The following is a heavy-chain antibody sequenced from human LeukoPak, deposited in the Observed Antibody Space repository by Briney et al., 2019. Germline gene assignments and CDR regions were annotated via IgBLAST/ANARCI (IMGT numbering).Heavy chain of an antibody. D-gene: IGHD2-2*01. Sequence: SETLSLTCTVSGGSVSSGSYYWSWIRQPPGKGLEWIGYIYYSGSTNYNPSLKSRVTISVDTSKNQFSLKLSSVTAADTAVYYCARHVGEIVVVPAAYYFDYWGQGTLVTVSS. CDR1: GGSVSSGSYY. CDR3: ARHVGEIVVVPAAYYFDY. CDR2: IYYSGST. V-gene: IGHV4-61*01. J-gene: IGHJ4*02.